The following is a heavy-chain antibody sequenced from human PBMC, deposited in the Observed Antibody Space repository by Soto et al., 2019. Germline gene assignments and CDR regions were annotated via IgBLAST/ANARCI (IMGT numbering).Heavy chain of an antibody. V-gene: IGHV3-23*01. CDR2: ISGSGGST. Sequence: EVQLLESGGGLVQPGGSLRLSCAASGFTFSSYAMSWVRQAPGKGLEWVSAISGSGGSTYYADSVKGRFTISRDNSKNTLYLQMNSLRAEDTAVYYGARGPGSPIVPFDSWGQGTLVTVSS. CDR1: GFTFSSYA. J-gene: IGHJ4*02. CDR3: ARGPGSPIVPFDS. D-gene: IGHD1-26*01.